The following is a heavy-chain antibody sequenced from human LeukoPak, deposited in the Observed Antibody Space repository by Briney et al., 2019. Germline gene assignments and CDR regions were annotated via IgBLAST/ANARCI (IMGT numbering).Heavy chain of an antibody. V-gene: IGHV3-53*01. CDR3: TRDTPGIAASVSGG. CDR1: GFSVSHNY. CDR2: IYSGGNT. D-gene: IGHD6-13*01. J-gene: IGHJ4*02. Sequence: PGGSLRLSCTASGFSVSHNYMNWVRQAPGKGLEWVALIYSGGNTHYADSVKGRFTISRDNSENTLYLQMSSLRVEDTAVYYCTRDTPGIAASVSGGWGQGTLVTVSS.